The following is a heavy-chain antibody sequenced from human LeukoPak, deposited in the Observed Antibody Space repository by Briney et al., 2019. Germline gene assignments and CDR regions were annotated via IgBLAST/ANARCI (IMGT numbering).Heavy chain of an antibody. D-gene: IGHD5-24*01. CDR3: ARGEMATTAKFDY. CDR2: ISYDGSNE. CDR1: GFTFSSYV. V-gene: IGHV3-30*04. Sequence: GGFLRLSCAASGFTFSSYVMHWVRQAPGKGLEWVAIISYDGSNEYYADSVKGRFTISRDNSKNTLYLQMNSLRAADTAVYYCARGEMATTAKFDYWGQGTLVTVSS. J-gene: IGHJ4*02.